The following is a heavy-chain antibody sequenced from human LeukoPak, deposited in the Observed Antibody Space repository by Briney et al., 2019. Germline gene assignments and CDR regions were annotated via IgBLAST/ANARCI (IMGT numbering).Heavy chain of an antibody. CDR2: INPNSGGT. CDR3: ARDFAQEYTPRYYYDSSGPTGWFDP. CDR1: GYTFTGYY. J-gene: IGHJ5*02. D-gene: IGHD3-22*01. V-gene: IGHV1-2*02. Sequence: ASVKVSCKASGYTFTGYYMHWVRQAPGQGLEWMGWINPNSGGTNYAQKFQGRVTMTRGTSISTAYMELSRLRSDDTAVYYCARDFAQEYTPRYYYDSSGPTGWFDPWGQGTLVTVSS.